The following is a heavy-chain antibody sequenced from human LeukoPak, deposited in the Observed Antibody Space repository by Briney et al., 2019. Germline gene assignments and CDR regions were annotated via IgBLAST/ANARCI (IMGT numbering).Heavy chain of an antibody. V-gene: IGHV1-69*04. CDR2: IIPIFGIA. CDR3: AREYCSSTSCYRWFDP. Sequence: SVKVSCRASGGTFSSYAISWVRQAPGQGLEWMGRIIPIFGIANYAQRFQGRVTITADKSTSTAYMELSSLRSEDTAVYYCAREYCSSTSCYRWFDPWGQGTLVTVSS. D-gene: IGHD2-2*01. CDR1: GGTFSSYA. J-gene: IGHJ5*02.